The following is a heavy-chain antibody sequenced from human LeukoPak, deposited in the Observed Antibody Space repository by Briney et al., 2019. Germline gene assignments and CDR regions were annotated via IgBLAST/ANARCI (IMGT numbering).Heavy chain of an antibody. J-gene: IGHJ5*02. V-gene: IGHV1-2*02. CDR2: INPNSGGT. D-gene: IGHD5-12*01. CDR3: ARSRIFRGYAAFGP. CDR1: GYTFSSYY. Sequence: ASVNISCKASGYTFSSYYLHWVRQAPGQDLEWMGWINPNSGGTYYLQKFQGRVAVTRDTSLGTVYLELSSLRFDDTAVYFCARSRIFRGYAAFGPWGQGTLVTVSS.